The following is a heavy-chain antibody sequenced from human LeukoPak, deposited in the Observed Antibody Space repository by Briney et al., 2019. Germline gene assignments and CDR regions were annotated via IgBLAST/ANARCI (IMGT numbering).Heavy chain of an antibody. CDR2: IYYSGTT. D-gene: IGHD1-26*01. J-gene: IGHJ5*02. CDR1: GGSITNYY. CDR3: AGLVGNWFDP. Sequence: ASETLSLTCTVSGGSITNYYWSWIRQPPGKGLEWIGYIYYSGTTNYNPSLNSRVTISVDTSKSQFSLRLNSVTAADTAVYYCAGLVGNWFDPWGQGTLVTVSS. V-gene: IGHV4-59*01.